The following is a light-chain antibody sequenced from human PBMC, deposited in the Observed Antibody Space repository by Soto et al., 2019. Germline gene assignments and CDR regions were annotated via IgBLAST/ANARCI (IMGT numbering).Light chain of an antibody. CDR1: QSISSW. V-gene: IGKV1-5*03. J-gene: IGKJ4*01. CDR2: KAS. Sequence: DIQMTQSPSTLSASVGDRVTITCRASQSISSWLAWYQQKPGKAPKLLIYKASSLESGVPSRFSGGGSGTEFTLTISSLQPEGFATYYCQQYNSYVTFGGGTKVEIK. CDR3: QQYNSYVT.